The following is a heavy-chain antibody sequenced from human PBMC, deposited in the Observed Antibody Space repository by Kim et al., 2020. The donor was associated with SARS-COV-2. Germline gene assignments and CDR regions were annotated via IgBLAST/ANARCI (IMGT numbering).Heavy chain of an antibody. CDR1: GYTFTGYY. D-gene: IGHD2-2*01. J-gene: IGHJ6*02. CDR3: ARDGAEYQLLRDYYYGMDV. V-gene: IGHV1-2*06. Sequence: ASVKVSCKASGYTFTGYYMHWVRQAPGQGLEWMGRINPNSGGTNHAQKFQGRVTMTRHTSISTAYMELSRLRSDDTAVYYCARDGAEYQLLRDYYYGMDVWGQGTTVTVPS. CDR2: INPNSGGT.